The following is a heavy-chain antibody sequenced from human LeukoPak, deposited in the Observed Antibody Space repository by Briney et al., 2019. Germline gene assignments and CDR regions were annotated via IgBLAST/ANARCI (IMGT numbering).Heavy chain of an antibody. D-gene: IGHD3-22*01. CDR2: ISSSGSTI. V-gene: IGHV3-11*01. CDR1: GFTFSDYY. Sequence: PGGSLRFSCAASGFTFSDYYMSWIRQAPGKGLEWVSYISSSGSTIYYADSVKGRFTISRDNAKNSLYLQMNSLRAEDTAVYYCAREEYYYDSSGYYCAGYDYWGQGTLVTVSS. CDR3: AREEYYYDSSGYYCAGYDY. J-gene: IGHJ4*02.